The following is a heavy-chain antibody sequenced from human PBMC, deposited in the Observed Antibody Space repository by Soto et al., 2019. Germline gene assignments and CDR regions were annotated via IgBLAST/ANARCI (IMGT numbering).Heavy chain of an antibody. J-gene: IGHJ3*02. CDR2: ISRTGDSI. CDR3: ARDAGAGTGGFCAREI. Sequence: EVQLAESGGGLVQPGGSLRLSCAASGFTLRSHDMNWVRQAPGQGLEWVSFISRTGDSIYYGDSVRGRFTISRDTAKNSLYLQVDSLRADDTAVYYCARDAGAGTGGFCAREIWGQGTMVTVST. CDR1: GFTLRSHD. V-gene: IGHV3-48*03. D-gene: IGHD6-19*01.